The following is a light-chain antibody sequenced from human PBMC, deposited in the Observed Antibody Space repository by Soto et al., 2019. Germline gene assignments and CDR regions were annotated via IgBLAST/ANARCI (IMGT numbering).Light chain of an antibody. Sequence: EIVMTQSPATLSVSPGERATLSCRASQSVSDKLAWYQQKPGQAPRLLIYGASSRATGIPDRFSGSGSGTDFTLTISRLEPEDFAVYYCQQYGSSLFGQGTKVDIK. CDR3: QQYGSSL. V-gene: IGKV3-20*01. CDR1: QSVSDK. CDR2: GAS. J-gene: IGKJ1*01.